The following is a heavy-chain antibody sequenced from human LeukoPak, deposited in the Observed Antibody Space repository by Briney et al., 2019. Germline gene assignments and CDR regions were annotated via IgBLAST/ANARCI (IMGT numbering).Heavy chain of an antibody. V-gene: IGHV4-39*07. CDR2: IYYSGST. CDR3: AREARYSYGSQVDY. Sequence: SETLSLTCTVSGGSISSSNYYWGWIRQPPGKGLEWIGSIYYSGSTYYNPPLKSRVTISVDTSKNQFSLRLSSVTAADTAVYYCAREARYSYGSQVDYWGQGTLVTVSS. CDR1: GGSISSSNYY. D-gene: IGHD5-18*01. J-gene: IGHJ4*02.